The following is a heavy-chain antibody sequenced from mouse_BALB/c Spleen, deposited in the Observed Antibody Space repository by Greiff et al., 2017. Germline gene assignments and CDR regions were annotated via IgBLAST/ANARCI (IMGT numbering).Heavy chain of an antibody. V-gene: IGHV5-17*02. Sequence: EVNVVESGGGLVQPGGSRKLSCAASGFTFSSFGMHWVRQAPEKGLEWVAYISSGSSTIYYADTVKGRFTISRDNPKNTLFLQMTSLRSEDTAMYYCARSGDYEYAMDYWGQGTSVTVSS. CDR1: GFTFSSFG. CDR2: ISSGSSTI. D-gene: IGHD2-4*01. J-gene: IGHJ4*01. CDR3: ARSGDYEYAMDY.